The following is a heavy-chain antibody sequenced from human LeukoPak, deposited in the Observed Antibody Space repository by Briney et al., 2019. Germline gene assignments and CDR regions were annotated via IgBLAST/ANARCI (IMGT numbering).Heavy chain of an antibody. Sequence: GGSLRLSCAASGFTFSSYGMHWVRQAPGKGLEWVSAISGSGGSTYYADSVKGRFTISRDNSKNTLYLQMNSLRAEDTAVYYCAKDLGPRTAMVTTHDYWGQGTLVTVSS. D-gene: IGHD5-18*01. CDR3: AKDLGPRTAMVTTHDY. J-gene: IGHJ4*02. V-gene: IGHV3-23*01. CDR1: GFTFSSYG. CDR2: ISGSGGST.